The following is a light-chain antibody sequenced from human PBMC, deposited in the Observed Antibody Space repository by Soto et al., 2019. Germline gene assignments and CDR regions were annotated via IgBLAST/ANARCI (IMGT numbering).Light chain of an antibody. J-gene: IGLJ3*02. V-gene: IGLV2-14*01. Sequence: QSVLTQPASVSGSPGQSITISCTGTSSDVGGYNYVSWYQQHPGKAPQLMIYEVSNRPSGVSNRFSGSKSGNTASLTISGLQAEDEADYCCSSYTSSSALVFGGGTKLTVL. CDR2: EVS. CDR3: SSYTSSSALV. CDR1: SSDVGGYNY.